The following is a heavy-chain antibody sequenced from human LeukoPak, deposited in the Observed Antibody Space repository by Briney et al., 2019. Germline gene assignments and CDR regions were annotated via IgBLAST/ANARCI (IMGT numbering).Heavy chain of an antibody. J-gene: IGHJ4*02. CDR1: GGSISSYY. Sequence: SETLSPXCTVSGGSISSYYWSWVREPPGKGLEWIGYIYYSGSTNYNPSLKSRVTISVDTSKNQFSLKLSSVTAADTAVYYCARAPRRYSYGYFDYWGQGTLVTVSS. V-gene: IGHV4-59*01. CDR2: IYYSGST. D-gene: IGHD5-18*01. CDR3: ARAPRRYSYGYFDY.